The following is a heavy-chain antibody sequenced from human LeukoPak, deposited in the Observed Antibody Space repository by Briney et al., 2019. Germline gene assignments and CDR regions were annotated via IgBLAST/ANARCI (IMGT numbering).Heavy chain of an antibody. CDR3: ARDRSYGSFDF. Sequence: GGSLGLSCAASGFTFSDYYMSWIRQAPGKGLEWVSGINWNGGSTFYADSVKGRFTISRDNAKNALYLQMNSLTVEDTALYHCARDRSYGSFDFWGQGTLVTVSS. V-gene: IGHV3-20*01. D-gene: IGHD5-18*01. CDR1: GFTFSDYY. CDR2: INWNGGST. J-gene: IGHJ4*02.